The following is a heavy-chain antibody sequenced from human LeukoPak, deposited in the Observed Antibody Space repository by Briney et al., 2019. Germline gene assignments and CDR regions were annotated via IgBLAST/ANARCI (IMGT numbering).Heavy chain of an antibody. CDR2: IYYSGST. CDR3: ARGEFLHSYMGPLGY. J-gene: IGHJ4*02. CDR1: GGSISSGGYY. D-gene: IGHD3-10*01. V-gene: IGHV4-31*03. Sequence: SETLSLTCTVSGGSISSGGYYWSWIRRHPGKGLEWIGYIYYSGSTYYNPSLKSRVTISVDTSKNQFSLKLSSVTAADTAVYYCARGEFLHSYMGPLGYWGQGTLVTVSS.